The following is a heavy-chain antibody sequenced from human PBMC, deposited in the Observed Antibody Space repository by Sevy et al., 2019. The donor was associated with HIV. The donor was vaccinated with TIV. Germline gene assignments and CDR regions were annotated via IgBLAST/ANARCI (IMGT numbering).Heavy chain of an antibody. J-gene: IGHJ6*03. CDR2: IRYDGSNK. D-gene: IGHD1-7*01. Sequence: GGSLRLSFAASGFTFSSYGMHWVHQAPGKGLEWVAFIRYDGSNKYYADSVKGRFTISRDNSKNTLYLQMNSLRAEDTAVYYCAKVPAGGTTLYYYYYMDVWGKGTTVTVSS. V-gene: IGHV3-30*02. CDR3: AKVPAGGTTLYYYYYMDV. CDR1: GFTFSSYG.